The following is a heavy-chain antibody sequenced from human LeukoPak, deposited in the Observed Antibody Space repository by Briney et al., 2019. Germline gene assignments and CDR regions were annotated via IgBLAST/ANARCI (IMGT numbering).Heavy chain of an antibody. V-gene: IGHV4-59*01. CDR2: IYYSGST. CDR3: ARAHNGYYDSSGIDY. CDR1: GGSITSYH. D-gene: IGHD3-22*01. J-gene: IGHJ4*02. Sequence: SETLSLTCTVSGGSITSYHWSWIRQPPGKGLEWIGYIYYSGSTNYNPSLKSRVTISVDTSKNQFSLKLSSVTAADTAVYYCARAHNGYYDSSGIDYWGQGTLVTVSS.